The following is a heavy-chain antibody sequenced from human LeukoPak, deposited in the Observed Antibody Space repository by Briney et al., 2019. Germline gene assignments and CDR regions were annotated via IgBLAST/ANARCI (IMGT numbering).Heavy chain of an antibody. J-gene: IGHJ5*02. CDR2: INPNSGGT. CDR1: GYTFTGYY. D-gene: IGHD6-13*01. V-gene: IGHV1-2*02. CDR3: AREGIAAAGRRYNWFDP. Sequence: ASVKVSCKASGYTFTGYYMHWVRQAPGQGLEWMGLINPNSGGTNYAQKFQGRVTMTRDTSISTAYMELSRLRSDDTAVYYCAREGIAAAGRRYNWFDPWGQGTLVTVSS.